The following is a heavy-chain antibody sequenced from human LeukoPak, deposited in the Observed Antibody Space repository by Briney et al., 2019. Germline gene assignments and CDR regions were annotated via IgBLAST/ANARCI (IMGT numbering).Heavy chain of an antibody. D-gene: IGHD3-10*01. CDR3: AKDGQDHVLLWFGEHFDY. J-gene: IGHJ4*02. V-gene: IGHV1-69*04. Sequence: GASVKVSCKASGGTFSSYAISWVRQAPGQGLEWMGRIIPILGIANYAQKFQGRVTITADKSTSTAYMELSSLRAEDTAVYYCAKDGQDHVLLWFGEHFDYWGQGTLVTVSS. CDR1: GGTFSSYA. CDR2: IIPILGIA.